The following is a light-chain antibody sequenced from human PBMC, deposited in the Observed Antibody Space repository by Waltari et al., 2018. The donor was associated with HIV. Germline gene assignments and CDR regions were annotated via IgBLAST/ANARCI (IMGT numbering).Light chain of an antibody. J-gene: IGLJ3*02. CDR3: GGWDASLGVL. CDR1: NSNLGNHY. Sequence: QSVLTQPPSVSAAPGQRVTISCSGSNSNLGNHYVSWYQQFPETAPKLLLFYYKKRPAGIPDRFSGARSDTSGTLVISGLQTRDEATYYCGGWDASLGVLFGGGTELTVL. CDR2: YYK. V-gene: IGLV1-51*01.